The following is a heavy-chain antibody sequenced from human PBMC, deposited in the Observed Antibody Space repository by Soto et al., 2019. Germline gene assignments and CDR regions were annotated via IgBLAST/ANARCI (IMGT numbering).Heavy chain of an antibody. CDR3: AKGSRIAARRPPRDY. Sequence: EVQLLESGGGLVQPGGSLRLSCAASGFTFSAYAMSWVRQAPGKGLEWVSGISGSGGGTYYADSVKGRFTISRDNSKNKLYLQMNSLGAEDTAVYYCAKGSRIAARRPPRDYWGQGTLVTVSA. V-gene: IGHV3-23*01. CDR1: GFTFSAYA. D-gene: IGHD6-6*01. CDR2: ISGSGGGT. J-gene: IGHJ4*02.